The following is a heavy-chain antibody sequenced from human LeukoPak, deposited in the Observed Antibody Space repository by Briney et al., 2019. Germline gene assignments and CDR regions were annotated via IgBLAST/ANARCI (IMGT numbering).Heavy chain of an antibody. J-gene: IGHJ4*02. CDR1: GGSINNDF. Sequence: SETLSLTCIVSGGSINNDFWTWIRQPAGKGLEWIGRIYSGGTTNYNPSLKSRISMSVDTSKNQFSLKLSSVTAADTAVYYCARDLLYYDSSGGDYWGQGTLVTVSS. CDR3: ARDLLYYDSSGGDY. D-gene: IGHD3-22*01. V-gene: IGHV4-4*07. CDR2: IYSGGTT.